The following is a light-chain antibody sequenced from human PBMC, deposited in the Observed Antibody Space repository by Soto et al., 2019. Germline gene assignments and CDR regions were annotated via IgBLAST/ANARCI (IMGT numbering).Light chain of an antibody. CDR2: LGS. V-gene: IGKV2-28*01. J-gene: IGKJ4*01. CDR3: LQALRTPGT. Sequence: DLVMTQSPLSLPVTPGEPASISCRSSQSLLHSNGYDYLDWYLQKPGQSPQLLIYLGSNRASGVPDRCSGSGSCTDFTLKISRVEAEDVGVYYCLQALRTPGTCGGGTKVEIK. CDR1: QSLLHSNGYDY.